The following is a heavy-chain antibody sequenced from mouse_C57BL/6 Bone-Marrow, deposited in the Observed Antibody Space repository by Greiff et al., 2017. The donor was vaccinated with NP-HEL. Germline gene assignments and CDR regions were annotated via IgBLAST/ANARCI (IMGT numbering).Heavy chain of an antibody. CDR2: IHPSDSDT. CDR3: ATPEGYPHYYAMDY. V-gene: IGHV1-74*01. Sequence: QVQLQQPGAELVKPGASVKVSCKASGYTFTSYWMHWVKQRPGQGLEWIGRIHPSDSDTNYNQKFKGKATLTVDKSSSTAYMQLSSLTSEDSAVYYCATPEGYPHYYAMDYWGQGTSVTVSS. D-gene: IGHD2-2*01. CDR1: GYTFTSYW. J-gene: IGHJ4*01.